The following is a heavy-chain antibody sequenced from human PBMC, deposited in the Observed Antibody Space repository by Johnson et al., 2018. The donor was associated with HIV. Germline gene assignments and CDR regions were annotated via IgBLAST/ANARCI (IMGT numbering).Heavy chain of an antibody. V-gene: IGHV3-30-3*01. CDR1: GFTFSGSV. Sequence: QVQLVESGGAVVQPGTSLRLSCAASGFTFSGSVMHWVRQAPGKGLEWVASISLDGSNTHYADSVKGRFIISRDNSDNSLSLQMNSLRPEDTALYFCARESHSSGLCGLFDIWGQGTMVTVSS. CDR3: ARESHSSGLCGLFDI. CDR2: ISLDGSNT. J-gene: IGHJ3*02. D-gene: IGHD6-19*01.